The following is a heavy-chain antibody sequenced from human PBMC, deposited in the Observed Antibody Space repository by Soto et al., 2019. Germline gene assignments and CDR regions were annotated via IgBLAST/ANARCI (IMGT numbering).Heavy chain of an antibody. CDR2: IDTSGSST. D-gene: IGHD6-13*01. V-gene: IGHV3-74*01. Sequence: GGSLRLSCEASGFIFTNFWMHWVRQVPGKGLVWVSRIDTSGSSTSYADSVKGRFTISRDNAKNTVSLQMNSLRAEDTGVYYCAKDSWYFDLWRQGSLVTVSS. CDR1: GFIFTNFW. J-gene: IGHJ4*02. CDR3: AKDSWYFDL.